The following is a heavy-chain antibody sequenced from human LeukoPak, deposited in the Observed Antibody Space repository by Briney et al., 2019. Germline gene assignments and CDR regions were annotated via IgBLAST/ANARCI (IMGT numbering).Heavy chain of an antibody. J-gene: IGHJ6*02. V-gene: IGHV3-9*01. D-gene: IGHD2-8*01. CDR2: ISWNSGSI. CDR1: GFTFDDYA. Sequence: GGSLRLSCAASGFTFDDYAMHWVRQAPGKGLEWVSGISWNSGSIGYADSVKGRFTISRDNSKNTLYLQMNSLRAEDTAVYYCARDSSYVLLGEVYYYYGMDVWGQGTTVTVSS. CDR3: ARDSSYVLLGEVYYYYGMDV.